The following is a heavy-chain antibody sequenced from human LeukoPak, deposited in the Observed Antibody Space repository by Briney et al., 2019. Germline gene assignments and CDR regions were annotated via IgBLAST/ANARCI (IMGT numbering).Heavy chain of an antibody. J-gene: IGHJ6*03. D-gene: IGHD5-12*01. CDR1: GFTFDDYG. Sequence: PGGSLRLSCAASGFTFDDYGMSWVRQAPGKGLEWVSGINWNGAKTDYADSVKGRFTISRDNAKNSLYLQMNSLRVGDTAVYYCAKGGFVDIVAPITGEVDYHYYYMDVWGKGTTVTISS. CDR2: INWNGAKT. V-gene: IGHV3-20*04. CDR3: AKGGFVDIVAPITGEVDYHYYYMDV.